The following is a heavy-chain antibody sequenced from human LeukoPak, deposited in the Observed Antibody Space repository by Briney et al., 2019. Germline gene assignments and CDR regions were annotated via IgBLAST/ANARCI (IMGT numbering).Heavy chain of an antibody. CDR1: GFTFSSYS. J-gene: IGHJ6*03. CDR2: ITSTSSYM. D-gene: IGHD1-26*01. Sequence: PGGSLRLSCAASGFTFSSYSMNWVRQAPGKGLEWVSSITSTSSYMYYADSVKGRFTISRDNAQNSLYLHMGSLRAEDTAVYYCARDPYSGGYGDDYYYYMDVWGKGTTVTISS. CDR3: ARDPYSGGYGDDYYYYMDV. V-gene: IGHV3-21*01.